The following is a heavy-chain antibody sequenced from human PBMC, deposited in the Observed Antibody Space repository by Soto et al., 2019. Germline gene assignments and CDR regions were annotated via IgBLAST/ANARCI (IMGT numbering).Heavy chain of an antibody. CDR3: ARYQGITTFGVYSMYYYGMDV. CDR1: GYTFTGYY. D-gene: IGHD3-3*01. J-gene: IGHJ6*02. Sequence: ASVKVSCKASGYTFTGYYMHWVRQAPGQGLEWMGWINPNSGGTNYAQKFQGWVTMTRDTSISTAYMELSRLRSDDTAVYYCARYQGITTFGVYSMYYYGMDVWGQGTTVTVSS. V-gene: IGHV1-2*04. CDR2: INPNSGGT.